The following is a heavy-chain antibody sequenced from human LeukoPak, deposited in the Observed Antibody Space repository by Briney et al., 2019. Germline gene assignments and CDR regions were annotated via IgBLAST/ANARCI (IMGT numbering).Heavy chain of an antibody. CDR2: VNGDSSYI. Sequence: GGSLRLSCAASGFTFSAFPLEWVRQAPGKGLEWVSSVNGDSSYIYYADSVKGRFTIARDNARNSLHLQMNSLRAEDTAVYYCARLRWDVTSCFGKYYFDHWGQGTLVTVSS. CDR3: ARLRWDVTSCFGKYYFDH. D-gene: IGHD2-2*01. J-gene: IGHJ4*02. CDR1: GFTFSAFP. V-gene: IGHV3-21*01.